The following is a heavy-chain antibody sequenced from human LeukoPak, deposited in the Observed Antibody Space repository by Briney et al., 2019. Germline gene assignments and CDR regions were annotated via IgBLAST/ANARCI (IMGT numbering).Heavy chain of an antibody. D-gene: IGHD6-19*01. CDR3: ARGAAVALEL. CDR1: GFTLIDYN. V-gene: IGHV3-30*02. J-gene: IGHJ4*02. Sequence: PGGPLRLSCGASGFTLIDYNMHWVRQAPGKGLEYVAFIQFDGTTEYYTDSVKGRFTMSRDKSKNTLYLRMNSLRGGDTAVYYCARGAAVALELWGQGTLVTVSS. CDR2: IQFDGTTE.